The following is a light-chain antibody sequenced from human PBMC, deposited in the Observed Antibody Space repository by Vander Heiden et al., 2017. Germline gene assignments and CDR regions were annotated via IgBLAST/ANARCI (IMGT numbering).Light chain of an antibody. Sequence: DIQMTPSPSSLSASVGDRVTITCQASQSISSYLNWYQQKPGKAPNLLIYAASSLQTGVPPRFSGSGSGTDFTLTISSLQPEDFATYYCQQSYNTPRTFGQGTKLEIK. V-gene: IGKV1-39*01. CDR3: QQSYNTPRT. CDR2: AAS. CDR1: QSISSY. J-gene: IGKJ2*01.